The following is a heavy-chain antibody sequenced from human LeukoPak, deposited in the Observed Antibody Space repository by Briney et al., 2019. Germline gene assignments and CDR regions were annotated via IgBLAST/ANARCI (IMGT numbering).Heavy chain of an antibody. D-gene: IGHD5-24*01. CDR2: IRYDGSNK. CDR1: GFTFSGYG. CDR3: AKDRGPMAAYYYYYMDV. V-gene: IGHV3-30*02. J-gene: IGHJ6*03. Sequence: PGGSLRLSCAASGFTFSGYGMHWVRQAPGKGLEWVAFIRYDGSNKYYADSVKGRFTISRDNSKNTLYLQMNSLRAEDTAVYYCAKDRGPMAAYYYYYMDVWGKGTTVTVSS.